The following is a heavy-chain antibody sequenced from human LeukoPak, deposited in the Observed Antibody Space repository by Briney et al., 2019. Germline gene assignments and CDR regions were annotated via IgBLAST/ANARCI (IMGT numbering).Heavy chain of an antibody. CDR1: GFTFSSYA. CDR3: AKDQLIRYTPTFGQWLVRLPSYFDY. D-gene: IGHD6-19*01. V-gene: IGHV3-23*01. J-gene: IGHJ4*02. Sequence: GGSLRLSCAASGFTFSSYAMSWVRQAPGKGLEWVSAISGSGGSTNYADSVKGRFTISRDNSKNTLYLQMNSLRAEDTAVYYCAKDQLIRYTPTFGQWLVRLPSYFDYWGQGTLVTVSS. CDR2: ISGSGGST.